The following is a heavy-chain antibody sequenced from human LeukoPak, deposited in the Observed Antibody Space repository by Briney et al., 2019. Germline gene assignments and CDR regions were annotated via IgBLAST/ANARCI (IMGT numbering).Heavy chain of an antibody. CDR2: ISGSGDNT. D-gene: IGHD3-3*01. V-gene: IGHV3-23*01. Sequence: PGGSLRLSCAASGFTFSSYAMNWVRQAPGKGLEWVSIISGSGDNTYYADSVKGRFTISRDNSKNTVFLQMNSLEAEDTAVYYCAKASAVYYYYYMDVWGKGTTVTVSS. CDR3: AKASAVYYYYYMDV. CDR1: GFTFSSYA. J-gene: IGHJ6*03.